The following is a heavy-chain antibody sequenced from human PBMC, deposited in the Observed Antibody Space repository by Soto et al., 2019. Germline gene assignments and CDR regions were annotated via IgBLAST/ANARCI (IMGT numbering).Heavy chain of an antibody. V-gene: IGHV1-69*01. CDR3: ATHGLGVSSPPYFDH. J-gene: IGHJ4*02. D-gene: IGHD3-16*01. CDR1: GGTFSGSA. CDR2: FVPLFGTT. Sequence: QLVQSGSEVKKPGSSVKVSCQASGGTFSGSAVTWVRQGPGQGLEWMGEFVPLFGTTNYAQRFPGRLTITAEEATSTAYMELRTLRSDDTAVYYCATHGLGVSSPPYFDHWGKGTLVTVSS.